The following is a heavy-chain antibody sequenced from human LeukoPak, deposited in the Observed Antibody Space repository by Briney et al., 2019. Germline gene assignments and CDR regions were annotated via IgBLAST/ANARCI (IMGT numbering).Heavy chain of an antibody. CDR2: IYPGDSDT. CDR3: ALPILDTISWFQFDY. J-gene: IGHJ4*02. Sequence: GESLKISYKGSGYRFTSYWIGWVRQMPGKGLKWMGIIYPGDSDTRYSPSFQGQVTISAVKSISTAYLQWSSLKASDTAMYYCALPILDTISWFQFDYWGQGTLVTVSS. V-gene: IGHV5-51*01. D-gene: IGHD6-13*01. CDR1: GYRFTSYW.